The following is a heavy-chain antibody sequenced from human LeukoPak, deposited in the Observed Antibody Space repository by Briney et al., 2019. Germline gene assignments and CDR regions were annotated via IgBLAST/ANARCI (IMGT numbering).Heavy chain of an antibody. J-gene: IGHJ4*02. Sequence: GGSLKISCKGSGYSFSSYWIGWLRHMPGKGLEGRGSIYSCDSNTRYSPSVQVRVTISDDNSISTAYLQGSSLKDSDSVMYYCARGNHCGSPSCALDYWGEGTLVPVSS. CDR1: GYSFSSYW. CDR2: IYSCDSNT. D-gene: IGHD2-2*01. V-gene: IGHV5-51*01. CDR3: ARGNHCGSPSCALDY.